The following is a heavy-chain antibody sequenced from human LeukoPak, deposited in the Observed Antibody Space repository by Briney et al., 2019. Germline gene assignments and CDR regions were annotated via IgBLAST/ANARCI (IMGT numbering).Heavy chain of an antibody. CDR2: ISSGGSII. V-gene: IGHV3-48*03. Sequence: GGSLRLSCAASGFTFSGYDMNWVRQAPGKGLEWVSYISSGGSIIYYADSVKGRFTISRDNAKNSLYLQMNSLRAEDTAVYYCARDLRITTCSAFDYWGQGTLVTVSS. J-gene: IGHJ4*02. CDR1: GFTFSGYD. D-gene: IGHD2-2*01. CDR3: ARDLRITTCSAFDY.